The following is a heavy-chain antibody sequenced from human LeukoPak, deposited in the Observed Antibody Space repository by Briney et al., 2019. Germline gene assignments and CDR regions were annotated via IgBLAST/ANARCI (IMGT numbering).Heavy chain of an antibody. J-gene: IGHJ4*02. D-gene: IGHD1-26*01. CDR2: ISSGGTTI. CDR1: GMSFSSYE. V-gene: IGHV3-48*03. CDR3: ARDGRVGATPFDY. Sequence: GGPLRLSCAASGMSFSSYEMNWVRQAPGKGLEWVSYISSGGTTIYYADSVKGRFTISRENAKNPLYLQMNSLRGEDTAWYYCARDGRVGATPFDYWGQGTLVTVSS.